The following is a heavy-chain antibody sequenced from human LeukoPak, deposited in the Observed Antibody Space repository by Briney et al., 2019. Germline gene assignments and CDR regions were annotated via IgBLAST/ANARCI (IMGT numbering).Heavy chain of an antibody. D-gene: IGHD6-19*01. J-gene: IGHJ6*03. CDR2: IYYSGST. Sequence: PSETLSLTCTVSGGSISSYYWSWIRQPPGKGLGWIGYIYYSGSTNYNPSLKSRVTISVDTSKNQFSLKLSSVTAADTAVYYCAREEGESSGWYGPNYYYYYMDVWGKGTTVTVSS. CDR1: GGSISSYY. V-gene: IGHV4-59*01. CDR3: AREEGESSGWYGPNYYYYYMDV.